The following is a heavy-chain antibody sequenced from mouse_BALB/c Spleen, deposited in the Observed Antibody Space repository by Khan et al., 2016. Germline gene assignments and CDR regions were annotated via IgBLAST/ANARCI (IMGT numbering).Heavy chain of an antibody. D-gene: IGHD2-14*01. V-gene: IGHV4-1*02. Sequence: EVQLQESGGGLVQPGGSLKLSCAASGFDFSRYWMSWVRQAPGKGLEWIGEINPDSSTINYTPSLKDKFIISRDNAKNTLYLQMSKVRSEDTALYYCARGEVRGFAYWGQGTLVTVSA. J-gene: IGHJ3*01. CDR3: ARGEVRGFAY. CDR2: INPDSSTI. CDR1: GFDFSRYW.